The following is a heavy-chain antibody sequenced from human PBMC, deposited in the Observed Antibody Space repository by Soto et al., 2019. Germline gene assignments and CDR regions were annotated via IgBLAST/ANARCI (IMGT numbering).Heavy chain of an antibody. CDR2: IHITTDRT. CDR1: GYTFSDYF. V-gene: IGHV1-46*01. D-gene: IGHD6-19*01. Sequence: QVQLVQSGTEVKEPGASMKVSCKASGYTFSDYFIHWVRQAPGQGLEWMGIIHITTDRTTYKENFQGIVVFTRDMSTSTVYMELTSLTSEDTAVYFCASDGGSSGCSSFDLWGQGPAVTVSS. CDR3: ASDGGSSGCSSFDL. J-gene: IGHJ4*02.